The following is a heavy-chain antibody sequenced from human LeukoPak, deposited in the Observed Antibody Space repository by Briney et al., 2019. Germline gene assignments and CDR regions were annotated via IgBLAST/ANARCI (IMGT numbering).Heavy chain of an antibody. CDR2: IIPIFGTA. J-gene: IGHJ5*02. CDR1: GCTFSSYA. CDR3: ARDIDCWSGYYEDKNWFDP. D-gene: IGHD3-3*01. Sequence: SVEVSCKASGCTFSSYAISWVRQAPGQGLEWMGGIIPIFGTANYAQKFQGRVTITADESTSTAYMELSSLRSEDTAVYYCARDIDCWSGYYEDKNWFDPWGQGTLVTVSS. V-gene: IGHV1-69*01.